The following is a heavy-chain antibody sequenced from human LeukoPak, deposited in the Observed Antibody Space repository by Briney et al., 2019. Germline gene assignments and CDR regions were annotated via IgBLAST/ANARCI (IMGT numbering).Heavy chain of an antibody. D-gene: IGHD3-10*01. CDR2: IGTAGDT. CDR1: GFTFSSYD. Sequence: PGGSLRLSCAASGFTFSSYDTHWVRQATGKGLEWVSAIGTAGDTYYPGSVKGRFTISRENAKNSLYLQMNNLRAGDTAVYYCARITPGYYYMDVWGKGTTVTVSS. J-gene: IGHJ6*03. CDR3: ARITPGYYYMDV. V-gene: IGHV3-13*01.